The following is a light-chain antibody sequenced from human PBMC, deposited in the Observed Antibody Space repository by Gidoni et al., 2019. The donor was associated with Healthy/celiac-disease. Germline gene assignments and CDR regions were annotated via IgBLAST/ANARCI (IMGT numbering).Light chain of an antibody. CDR1: PDISNY. Sequence: DIQMTLSPSSLSASVGDRVTITCQASPDISNYLNWYQQKPGKAPKLLIYDASNLETGVPSRFSGSGSGTDFTFTISSLQPEDIATYYCQQYDNLPLTFGGGTKVEIK. CDR3: QQYDNLPLT. CDR2: DAS. V-gene: IGKV1-33*01. J-gene: IGKJ4*01.